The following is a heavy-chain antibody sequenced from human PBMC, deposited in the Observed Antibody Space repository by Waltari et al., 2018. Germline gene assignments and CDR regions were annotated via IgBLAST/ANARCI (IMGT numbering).Heavy chain of an antibody. CDR3: AMAAGTLY. V-gene: IGHV3-7*01. CDR2: INQDGREK. Sequence: EVQLVESGGGLVQPGGSLRLSGAASGFTLSTRWMSWVRQAPGKGLEWVANINQDGREKYYVDSMKGRVTISRDNAKNSLFLQMDSLRAEDTAVYFCAMAAGTLYWGQGTLVTVSS. CDR1: GFTLSTRW. J-gene: IGHJ4*02. D-gene: IGHD6-13*01.